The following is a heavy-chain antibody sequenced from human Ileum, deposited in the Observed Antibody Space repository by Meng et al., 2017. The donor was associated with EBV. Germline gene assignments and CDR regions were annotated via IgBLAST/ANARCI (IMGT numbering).Heavy chain of an antibody. V-gene: IGHV4-30-4*01. J-gene: IGHJ4*02. CDR2: IYYSGST. Sequence: GQLQDSGPGLVKPSQTLSLTCSVSGDFVNSPCYYWSWIRQPPEKGLEWIGYIYYSGSTYYKPSLKSRVSISGDTYNKQFSLKLTSVTAEDTAVYYCARSPYSGSALPFFDYWGQGSLVTVSS. CDR1: GDFVNSPCYY. D-gene: IGHD1-26*01. CDR3: ARSPYSGSALPFFDY.